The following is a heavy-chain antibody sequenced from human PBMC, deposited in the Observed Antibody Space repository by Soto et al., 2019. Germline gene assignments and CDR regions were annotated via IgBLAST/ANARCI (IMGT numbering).Heavy chain of an antibody. Sequence: EVQLVESGGDLIQPGGSLRLSCAASGFSVSRNYMNWVRQAPGKGLEWVSIIHRGGDTYYADSVKGRFTISRDNSRNTIYLQMSTLRVEDTAVYYCATDPFGGDVGEHYWGQGTLVTVSS. CDR3: ATDPFGGDVGEHY. CDR2: IHRGGDT. CDR1: GFSVSRNY. J-gene: IGHJ4*02. V-gene: IGHV3-53*01. D-gene: IGHD2-21*01.